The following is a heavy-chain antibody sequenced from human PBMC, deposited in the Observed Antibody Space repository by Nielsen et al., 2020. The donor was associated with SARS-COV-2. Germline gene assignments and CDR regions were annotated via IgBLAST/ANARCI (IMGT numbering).Heavy chain of an antibody. CDR2: ISSSSTI. Sequence: GESLKISCAASGFTFSSYSMNWVRQAPGKGLEWVSYISSSSTIYYADSVKGRFTISRDNAKNSLYLQMNSLRAEDTAVYYCARNYDFWSGYYPFDYWGQGTLVTVSS. CDR1: GFTFSSYS. D-gene: IGHD3-3*01. CDR3: ARNYDFWSGYYPFDY. J-gene: IGHJ4*02. V-gene: IGHV3-48*01.